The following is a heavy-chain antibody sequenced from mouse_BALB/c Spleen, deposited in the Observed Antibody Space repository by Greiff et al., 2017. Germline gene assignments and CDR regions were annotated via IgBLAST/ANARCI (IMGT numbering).Heavy chain of an antibody. D-gene: IGHD5-1-1*01. J-gene: IGHJ3*01. CDR1: GYTFTDYA. CDR2: ISTYYGDA. V-gene: IGHV1S137*01. CDR3: ARGGNRREFAY. Sequence: QVQLQQSGAELVRPGVSVKISCKGSGYTFTDYAMHWVKQSHAKSLEWIGVISTYYGDASYNQKFKGKATMTVDKSSSTAYMQLSSLTSEDSAVYYCARGGNRREFAYWGQGTLVTVSA.